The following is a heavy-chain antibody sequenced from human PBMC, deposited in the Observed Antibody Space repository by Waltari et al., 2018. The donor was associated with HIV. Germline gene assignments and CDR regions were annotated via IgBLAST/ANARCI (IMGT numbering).Heavy chain of an antibody. Sequence: QVQLVQSGAEMKKPGSSVKVSCKASGGTFGNYGINWVRQAPGQGLEWMGGIIPNFGTTNRAQKYQGRVTISADEFTSTVYMELSSLRSEDTAVYHCARTDTHFWGQGTLVTVSS. V-gene: IGHV1-69*12. CDR3: ARTDTHF. CDR2: IIPNFGTT. CDR1: GGTFGNYG. J-gene: IGHJ4*02.